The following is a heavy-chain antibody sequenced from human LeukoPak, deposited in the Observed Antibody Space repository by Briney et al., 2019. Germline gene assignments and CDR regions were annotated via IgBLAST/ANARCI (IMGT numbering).Heavy chain of an antibody. CDR2: IYYSGST. J-gene: IGHJ4*02. CDR3: ARVDSSGYYLFDY. V-gene: IGHV4-59*01. D-gene: IGHD3-22*01. CDR1: GGSISSYY. Sequence: SETLSLTCTVSGGSISSYYWSWIRQPPGKGLEWIGYIYYSGSTNYNPSLKSRVTISVDTSKNQFSLKLSSVTAADTAVYYCARVDSSGYYLFDYWGQGTLVTVSS.